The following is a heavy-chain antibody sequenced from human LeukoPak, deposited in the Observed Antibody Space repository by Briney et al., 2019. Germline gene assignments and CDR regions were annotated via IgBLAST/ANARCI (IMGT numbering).Heavy chain of an antibody. V-gene: IGHV5-51*01. CDR2: IYPGDSDT. D-gene: IGHD1-7*01. J-gene: IGHJ4*02. CDR3: ARLPLNYPRASPLGY. Sequence: KHGESLKISCKGSGYSFTSYWIGWVRQMPGKGLEWMGIIYPGDSDTRYSPSFQGQVTISADKSISTAYLQWSSLEASDTAMYYCARLPLNYPRASPLGYWGQGTLVTVSS. CDR1: GYSFTSYW.